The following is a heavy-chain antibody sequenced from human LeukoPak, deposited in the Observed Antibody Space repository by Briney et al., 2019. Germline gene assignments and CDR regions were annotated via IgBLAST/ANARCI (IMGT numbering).Heavy chain of an antibody. Sequence: PGGSLRLSCAASGFTFSDSAMHWVRQASGKGLEWVGRIRSKANSYATAYAASVKGRFTISRDDSKNTAYLQMNSLKTEDAAVYYCARDHNYYYYIDVWGKGTTVTVSS. J-gene: IGHJ6*03. D-gene: IGHD1-14*01. V-gene: IGHV3-73*01. CDR1: GFTFSDSA. CDR2: IRSKANSYAT. CDR3: ARDHNYYYYIDV.